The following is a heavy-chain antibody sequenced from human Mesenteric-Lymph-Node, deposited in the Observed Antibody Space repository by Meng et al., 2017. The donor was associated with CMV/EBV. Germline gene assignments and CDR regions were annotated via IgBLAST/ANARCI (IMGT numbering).Heavy chain of an antibody. CDR3: ARRPWNNWFDP. Sequence: SETLSLTCTVSGGSTNSSNYYWAWIRQPPGKGLEWIGSIYYSGSTHYNLSLKSRVNISVDTSKNQFSLKLNSVTAADTAVYYCARRPWNNWFDPWGQGTLVTVSS. CDR2: IYYSGST. J-gene: IGHJ5*02. CDR1: GGSTNSSNYY. V-gene: IGHV4-39*07. D-gene: IGHD1-1*01.